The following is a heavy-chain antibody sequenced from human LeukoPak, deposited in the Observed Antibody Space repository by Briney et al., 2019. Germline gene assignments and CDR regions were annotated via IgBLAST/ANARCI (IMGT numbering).Heavy chain of an antibody. V-gene: IGHV3-7*01. Sequence: GGSLRLLCEASGFMFTGYWVSWVRQAPGKGLEWVANIKEDGSEKYYVDSVKGRFTISRDNPKKLLYLQMNSLRAEDTAVYYCARDRRGVNFYYYYMDVWGKGTTVSVSS. D-gene: IGHD3-10*01. CDR2: IKEDGSEK. CDR3: ARDRRGVNFYYYYMDV. CDR1: GFMFTGYW. J-gene: IGHJ6*03.